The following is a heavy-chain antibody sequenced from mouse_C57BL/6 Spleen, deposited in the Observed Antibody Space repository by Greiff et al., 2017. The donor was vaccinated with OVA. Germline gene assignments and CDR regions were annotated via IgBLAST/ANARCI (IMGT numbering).Heavy chain of an antibody. CDR3: LVATDYAMDY. V-gene: IGHV1-76*01. J-gene: IGHJ4*01. Sequence: VKLVESGAELVRPGASVKLSCKASGYTFTDYYINWVKQRPGQGLEWIARIYPGSGNTYYNEKFKGKATLTAEKSSSTAYMQLSSLTSEDSAVYFCLVATDYAMDYWGQGTSVTVSS. CDR2: IYPGSGNT. D-gene: IGHD1-1*01. CDR1: GYTFTDYY.